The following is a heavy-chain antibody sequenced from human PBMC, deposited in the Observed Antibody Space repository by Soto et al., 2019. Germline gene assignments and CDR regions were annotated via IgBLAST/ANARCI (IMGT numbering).Heavy chain of an antibody. D-gene: IGHD1-26*01. J-gene: IGHJ4*02. CDR1: GFTFDDYA. V-gene: IGHV3-9*01. Sequence: GGSLRLSCAASGFTFDDYAMHWVRQVPGKGLEWVSGISWNGGKLVYADSVKGRFTISRDNARNSLYLQMNSLRPEDAALYYCAKDVEGGPELYLDYWGQGTLVTVSS. CDR2: ISWNGGKL. CDR3: AKDVEGGPELYLDY.